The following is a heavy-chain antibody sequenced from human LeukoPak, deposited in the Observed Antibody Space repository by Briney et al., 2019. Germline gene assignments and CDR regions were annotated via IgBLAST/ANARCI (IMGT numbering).Heavy chain of an antibody. CDR3: AKHSGSYYAYYFDY. CDR2: ISGSGGST. D-gene: IGHD1-26*01. J-gene: IGHJ4*02. V-gene: IGHV3-23*01. Sequence: GGSLRLSCVASEFTFSSYAMGCVRQAPGKGLEWVSTISGSGGSTYYADSVKGRFTISRSRDNSKNTLYLQMNSLRDEDTAIYYCAKHSGSYYAYYFDYWGQGTLVTVSS. CDR1: EFTFSSYA.